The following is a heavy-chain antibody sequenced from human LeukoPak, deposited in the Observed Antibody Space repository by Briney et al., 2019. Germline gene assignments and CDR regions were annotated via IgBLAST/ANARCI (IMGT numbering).Heavy chain of an antibody. J-gene: IGHJ5*02. V-gene: IGHV1-69*06. D-gene: IGHD3-22*01. CDR3: ARRHTYYYDSSGPGGFDP. CDR1: GGTFSSYA. CDR2: IIPIFGTA. Sequence: SVKVSCKASGGTFSSYAISWVRQAPGQGLEWMGGIIPIFGTANYAQKFQGRVTITADKSTSAAYMELSNLRSEATAVYYCARRHTYYYDSSGPGGFDPWGQGTLVTVSS.